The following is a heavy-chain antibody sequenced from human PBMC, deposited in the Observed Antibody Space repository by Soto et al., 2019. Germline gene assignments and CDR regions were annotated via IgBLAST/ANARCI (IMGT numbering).Heavy chain of an antibody. CDR3: ARRGYYDSSGFLS. J-gene: IGHJ5*02. CDR1: GGSISSSNW. V-gene: IGHV4-4*02. CDR2: IYHSGST. D-gene: IGHD3-22*01. Sequence: SETLSLTCAVSGGSISSSNWWSWVRQPPGKGLEWIGEIYHSGSTNYNPSLKSRVTISVDKSENQFSLKLSSVTAADTAVYYCARRGYYDSSGFLSWGQGTLVTVSS.